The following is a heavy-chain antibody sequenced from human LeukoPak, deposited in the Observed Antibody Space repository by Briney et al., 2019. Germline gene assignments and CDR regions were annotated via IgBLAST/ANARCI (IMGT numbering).Heavy chain of an antibody. V-gene: IGHV4-30-4*08. Sequence: SETLSLTCSVSGGSISSANYYWNWIRQPPGKGLEWFGYIYYTGGTYYNPSLKSRVTISVDTSKNQFSLKLNSVTAADTAVYYCARDYGGYGRFDFWGQGTLVTVSS. CDR3: ARDYGGYGRFDF. CDR1: GGSISSANYY. J-gene: IGHJ4*02. D-gene: IGHD5-12*01. CDR2: IYYTGGT.